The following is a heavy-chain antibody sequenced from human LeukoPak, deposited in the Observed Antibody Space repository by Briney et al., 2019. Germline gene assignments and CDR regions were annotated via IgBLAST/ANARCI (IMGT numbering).Heavy chain of an antibody. J-gene: IGHJ4*02. CDR3: ARTKPQQFDILS. Sequence: GGSLRLSCAASGFTFSSYGMHWVRQAPGKGLEWVAVVSSDGSIDYYADSVRGRFTVSRDNSKNTLYLQMNSLRAEDTAVYYCARTKPQQFDILSWGQGTLVTVSS. CDR2: VSSDGSID. CDR1: GFTFSSYG. V-gene: IGHV3-30*03. D-gene: IGHD3-9*01.